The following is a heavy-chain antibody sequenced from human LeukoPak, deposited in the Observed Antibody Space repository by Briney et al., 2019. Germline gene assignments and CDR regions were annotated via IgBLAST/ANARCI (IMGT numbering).Heavy chain of an antibody. D-gene: IGHD6-19*01. CDR1: GYTFTSYG. V-gene: IGHV1-69*13. J-gene: IGHJ4*02. CDR3: ARTHRAGIAVAGTDY. Sequence: ASVKVSCKASGYTFTSYGISWVRQAPGQGLEWMGGIIPIFGTANYAQKFQGRVTITADESTSTAYMELSSLRSEDTAVYYCARTHRAGIAVAGTDYWGQGTLVTVSS. CDR2: IIPIFGTA.